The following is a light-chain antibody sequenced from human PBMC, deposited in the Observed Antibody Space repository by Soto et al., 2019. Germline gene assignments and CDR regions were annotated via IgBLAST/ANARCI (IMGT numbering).Light chain of an antibody. CDR1: SSDVGGYNY. CDR2: EVS. Sequence: QSALTQPASVSGSPGQSITISCTGTSSDVGGYNYVSWYQQHPGKAPKLMIYEVSNRPSGVSNRFSGSKSGNTASLTISGLQADEEADYYCSSYTSSSTRVFGGGTKLTVL. CDR3: SSYTSSSTRV. V-gene: IGLV2-14*01. J-gene: IGLJ3*02.